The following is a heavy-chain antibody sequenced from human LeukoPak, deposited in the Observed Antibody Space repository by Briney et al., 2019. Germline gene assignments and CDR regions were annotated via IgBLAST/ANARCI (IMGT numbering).Heavy chain of an antibody. V-gene: IGHV4-34*01. J-gene: IGHJ4*02. D-gene: IGHD5-18*01. CDR2: INHSGST. CDR1: GGSFSGHY. Sequence: SETLSLTCAVYGGSFSGHYWSWIRQPPGKGLEWIGEINHSGSTNYNPSLKSRVTISVDTSKNQFSLKLSSVTVADTAVYYCARESIQLWSRGYYYWGQGTLVTVSS. CDR3: ARESIQLWSRGYYY.